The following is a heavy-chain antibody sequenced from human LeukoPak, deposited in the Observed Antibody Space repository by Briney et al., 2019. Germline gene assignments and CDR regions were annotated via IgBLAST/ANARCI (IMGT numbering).Heavy chain of an antibody. CDR1: GGSISSYY. CDR2: IYYSGST. V-gene: IGHV4-59*08. Sequence: PSETLSLTCTVSGGSISSYYWSWIRQPPGKGLEWIGYIYYSGSTNYNPSLKSRVTISVDTSKNQFSLKLSSVTAADTAVYYCAGAVAGTGPFVFDYWGQGTLVTVSS. D-gene: IGHD6-19*01. CDR3: AGAVAGTGPFVFDY. J-gene: IGHJ4*02.